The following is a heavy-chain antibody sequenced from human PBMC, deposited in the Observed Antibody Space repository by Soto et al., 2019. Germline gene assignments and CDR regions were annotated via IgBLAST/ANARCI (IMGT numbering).Heavy chain of an antibody. D-gene: IGHD6-13*01. CDR1: GGTFSSYT. CDR3: ARDHQQLDNNWFDP. J-gene: IGHJ5*02. CDR2: IIPILGIA. Sequence: SVKVSCKASGGTFSSYTISWVRQAPGQGLEWMGRIIPILGIANYAQKFQGRVTITADKSTSTAYMELSSLRSEDTAVYYCARDHQQLDNNWFDPWGQGTLVTVSS. V-gene: IGHV1-69*04.